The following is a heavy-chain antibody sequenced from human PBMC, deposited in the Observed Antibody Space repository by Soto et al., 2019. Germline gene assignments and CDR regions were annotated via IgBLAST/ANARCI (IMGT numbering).Heavy chain of an antibody. CDR2: IVPKFGTT. D-gene: IGHD3-10*01. Sequence: QVRLVQSGAEVKKPGSSVKVSCKGSGGTFTSYIITWVRHAPGQGLEWVGGIVPKFGTTNYAQKFQGRVTLTADESSIIVYLELSNLRSEDTGVYYCARGRDVRFGRHYFGLDVWGQGTTVTVS. J-gene: IGHJ6*02. CDR1: GGTFTSYI. V-gene: IGHV1-69*12. CDR3: ARGRDVRFGRHYFGLDV.